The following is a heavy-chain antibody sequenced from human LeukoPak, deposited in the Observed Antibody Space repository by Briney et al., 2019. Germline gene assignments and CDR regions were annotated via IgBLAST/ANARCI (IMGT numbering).Heavy chain of an antibody. CDR1: GYTFTDYY. Sequence: AASVKVSCKASGYTFTDYYIHWVRQAPGQGLEWMGGIIPIFGTANYAQKFQGRVTITADKSTSTAYMELSSLRSEDTAVYYCARGGSYYDFWSGQTDGHLTYNWFDPWGQGTLVTVSS. V-gene: IGHV1-69*06. D-gene: IGHD3-3*01. CDR3: ARGGSYYDFWSGQTDGHLTYNWFDP. CDR2: IIPIFGTA. J-gene: IGHJ5*02.